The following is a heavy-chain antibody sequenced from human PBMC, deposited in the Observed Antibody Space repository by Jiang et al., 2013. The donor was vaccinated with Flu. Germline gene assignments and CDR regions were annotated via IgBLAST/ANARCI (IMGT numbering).Heavy chain of an antibody. D-gene: IGHD2/OR15-2a*01. CDR3: SREPNFWDAFDV. CDR2: TYYRTKYSVSQWYT. Sequence: GPGLVKPSQTLSLTCAISGDDVSAETAAWNWFRQSPSRGLEWLGRTYYRTKYSVSQWYTDYAPSVTGRITLNSDTRKNQFSLNLYSVTPEDTAVYYCSREPNFWDAFDVWGQGTVVTVSS. CDR1: GDDVSAETAA. V-gene: IGHV6-1*01. J-gene: IGHJ3*01.